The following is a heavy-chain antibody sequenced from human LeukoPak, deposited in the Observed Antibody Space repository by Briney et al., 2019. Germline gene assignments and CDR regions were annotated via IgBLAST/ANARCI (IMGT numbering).Heavy chain of an antibody. D-gene: IGHD3-10*01. Sequence: SETLSLTCTVSGGSISSYYWSWIRQPAGKGLEWIGRIYTSGSTNYNPSLKSRVTMSVDTSKNRFSLKLSSVTAADTAVYYCARDHYYGSGNPRDAFDIWGQGTMVTVSS. CDR3: ARDHYYGSGNPRDAFDI. V-gene: IGHV4-4*07. J-gene: IGHJ3*02. CDR1: GGSISSYY. CDR2: IYTSGST.